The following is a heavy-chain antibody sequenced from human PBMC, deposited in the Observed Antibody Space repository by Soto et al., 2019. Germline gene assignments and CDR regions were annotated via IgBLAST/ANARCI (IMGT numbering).Heavy chain of an antibody. CDR2: INHSGST. V-gene: IGHV4-34*01. CDR3: ARGSGYCSGGSCFTLLTYAPWWFDP. Sequence: SETLSLTCAVYGGSFSGYYWSWIRQPPGKGLEWIGEINHSGSTNYNPSLKSRVTISVDTSKNQFSLKLSSVTAADTAVYYCARGSGYCSGGSCFTLLTYAPWWFDPWGQGTLVTV. CDR1: GGSFSGYY. D-gene: IGHD2-15*01. J-gene: IGHJ5*02.